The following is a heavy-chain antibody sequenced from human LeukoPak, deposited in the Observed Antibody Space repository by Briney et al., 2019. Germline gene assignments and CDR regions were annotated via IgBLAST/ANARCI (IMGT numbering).Heavy chain of an antibody. J-gene: IGHJ6*03. CDR2: ISGSGGST. CDR1: EFSVGSNY. V-gene: IGHV3-23*01. Sequence: GGSLRLSCAASEFSVGSNYMTWVRQAPGKGLEGVSGISGSGGSTYYAASVKGRFTISRDNSKNTLYLQMKSLRAEDTAVYYCAKLPGSGSGSWYYYYYMDVWGKGTTVTISS. D-gene: IGHD3-10*01. CDR3: AKLPGSGSGSWYYYYYMDV.